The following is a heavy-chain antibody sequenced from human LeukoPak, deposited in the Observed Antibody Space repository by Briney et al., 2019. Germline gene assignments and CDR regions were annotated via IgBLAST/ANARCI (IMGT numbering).Heavy chain of an antibody. CDR2: ISSSGSTI. D-gene: IGHD2-15*01. J-gene: IGHJ4*02. Sequence: GGSLRLSCAASGFTFSSYEMNWVRQAPGKGLEWVSYISSSGSTIYYADSVKGRFTISRDNAKNSLYLQMNSLRAEDTAVYYCARVDADCSGGSCTDCFDYWGQGTLVTVSS. CDR3: ARVDADCSGGSCTDCFDY. CDR1: GFTFSSYE. V-gene: IGHV3-48*03.